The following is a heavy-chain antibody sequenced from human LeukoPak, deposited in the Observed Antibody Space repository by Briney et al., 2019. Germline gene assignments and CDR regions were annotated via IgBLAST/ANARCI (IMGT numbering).Heavy chain of an antibody. CDR3: ASGPKITTPIPTYNWFDP. D-gene: IGHD3-22*01. CDR1: GGTFSSYA. Sequence: ASVKVSCKASGGTFSSYAISWVRQAPGQGLEWMGGIIPIFGTANYAQKFQGRVTITADESTSTAYMELSSLRSEDTAVYCCASGPKITTPIPTYNWFDPWGQGTLVTVSS. J-gene: IGHJ5*02. V-gene: IGHV1-69*13. CDR2: IIPIFGTA.